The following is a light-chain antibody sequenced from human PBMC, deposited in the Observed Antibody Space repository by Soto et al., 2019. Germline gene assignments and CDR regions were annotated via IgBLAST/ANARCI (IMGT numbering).Light chain of an antibody. CDR2: DTS. CDR1: QSVHNN. V-gene: IGKV3-15*01. J-gene: IGKJ4*01. CDR3: QQYKIWPLT. Sequence: EVVMTQSPATLSVSPGDGATLSCRASQSVHNNLAWYQQKPGQAPRLLIFDTSTRATDIPVRFTGGGSGTEFTLTISSLQSEDSAVYYCQQYKIWPLTFGGGPKVEIK.